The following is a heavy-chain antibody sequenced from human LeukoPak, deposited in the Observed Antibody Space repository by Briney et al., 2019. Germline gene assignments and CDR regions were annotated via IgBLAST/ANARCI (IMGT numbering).Heavy chain of an antibody. J-gene: IGHJ3*02. CDR2: IYHSGST. Sequence: PSETLSLTCAVYGENFSIYFYSWIRQPPGKGLEWIGSIYHSGSTYYNPSLKSRVTISVDTSKNQFSLKLSSVTAADTAVYYCARVHSSGDGAFDIWGQGTMVTVSS. CDR1: GENFSIYF. V-gene: IGHV4-38-2*01. D-gene: IGHD6-25*01. CDR3: ARVHSSGDGAFDI.